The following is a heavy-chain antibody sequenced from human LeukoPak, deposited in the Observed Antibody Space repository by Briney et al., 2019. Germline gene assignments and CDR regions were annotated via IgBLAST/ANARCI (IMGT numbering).Heavy chain of an antibody. V-gene: IGHV3-7*01. J-gene: IGHJ4*02. Sequence: PGGSLRLSCAASGFTFSSYWMSWVRQAPGKGLEWVANIKQDGSEKYYVDSVKGRFTISRDNAKNLLYLQLNSLRAEETAVYYCARGGDFWSGRSHDYWGQGTLVTVSS. CDR1: GFTFSSYW. D-gene: IGHD3-3*01. CDR3: ARGGDFWSGRSHDY. CDR2: IKQDGSEK.